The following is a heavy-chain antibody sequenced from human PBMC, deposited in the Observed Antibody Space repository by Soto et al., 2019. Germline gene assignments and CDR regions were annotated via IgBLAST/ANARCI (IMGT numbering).Heavy chain of an antibody. CDR3: ARETSSTVTTGGGGCATDY. V-gene: IGHV3-30*15. CDR1: GLTFSNYA. Sequence: QVHLVESGGGVVQPGRSLRLSCAASGLTFSNYAMHWVRQAPGKGLEWVAFISYDGTNRCYPDAAQGRFTISRDKSKNTPYLQMSSLKTEDTAVYNCARETSSTVTTGGGGCATDYWGQGTLVTVSS. J-gene: IGHJ4*02. D-gene: IGHD4-17*01. CDR2: ISYDGTNR.